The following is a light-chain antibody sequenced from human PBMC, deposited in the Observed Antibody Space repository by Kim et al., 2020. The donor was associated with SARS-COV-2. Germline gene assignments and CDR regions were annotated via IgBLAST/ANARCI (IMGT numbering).Light chain of an antibody. Sequence: DIQMTQSPSTLSASVGDRVTITCRASESLSDWLAWYSQKPGEAPKLLIYKASNLESGVPSRFSGSESGTEFTLTINSLQPEDFATYYCQQYQSYPWTFGQGTKVDIK. CDR2: KAS. CDR3: QQYQSYPWT. V-gene: IGKV1-5*03. CDR1: ESLSDW. J-gene: IGKJ1*01.